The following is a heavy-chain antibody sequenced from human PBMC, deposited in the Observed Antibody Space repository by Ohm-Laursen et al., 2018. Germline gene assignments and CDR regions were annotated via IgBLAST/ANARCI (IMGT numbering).Heavy chain of an antibody. V-gene: IGHV3-7*01. CDR3: ARLSSGWSY. CDR2: IKEDGSGK. J-gene: IGHJ4*02. CDR1: GFTFSSYG. Sequence: SLRLSCAASGFTFSSYGMDWVRQAPGKGLEWVANIKEDGSGKYYVDSVKGRFTISRDNAKNSLYLQVNSLRAEDTAVYYCARLSSGWSYWGQGTLVTVSS. D-gene: IGHD6-19*01.